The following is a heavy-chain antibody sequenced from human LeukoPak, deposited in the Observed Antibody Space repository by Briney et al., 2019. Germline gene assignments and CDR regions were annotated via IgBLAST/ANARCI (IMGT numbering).Heavy chain of an antibody. J-gene: IGHJ4*02. D-gene: IGHD3-22*01. CDR2: IHYSGST. CDR3: ARGKYYYDSSGYFGAVSGYYPNFDY. CDR1: GGSISSYY. V-gene: IGHV4-59*12. Sequence: SETLSLTCTVSGGSISSYYWSWIRQPPGKGLEWIGYIHYSGSTYYNPSLKSRVTISVDTSKNQFSLKLSSVTAADTAVYYCARGKYYYDSSGYFGAVSGYYPNFDYWGQGTLVTVSS.